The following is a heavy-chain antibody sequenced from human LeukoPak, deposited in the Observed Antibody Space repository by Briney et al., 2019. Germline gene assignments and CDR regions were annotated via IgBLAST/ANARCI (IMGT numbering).Heavy chain of an antibody. D-gene: IGHD6-13*01. Sequence: GGSLRLSCAASGFTFSSYRLNWVRQAPGKGLEGVSYISGYSSTIYYADSVKGRFTISRDNAKNSLYLQMNSLRAEDTAVYYCARGPGDSSTWYDGRFDPWGQGTLVTVSS. CDR1: GFTFSSYR. J-gene: IGHJ5*02. CDR2: ISGYSSTI. CDR3: ARGPGDSSTWYDGRFDP. V-gene: IGHV3-48*01.